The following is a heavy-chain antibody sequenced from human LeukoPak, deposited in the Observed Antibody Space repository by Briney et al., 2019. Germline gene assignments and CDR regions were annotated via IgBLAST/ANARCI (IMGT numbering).Heavy chain of an antibody. CDR2: INPRGGST. J-gene: IGHJ3*02. D-gene: IGHD1-26*01. CDR3: AVGETGWEPDGAFDI. CDR1: GYTFTSHF. V-gene: IGHV1-46*01. Sequence: GSVKVFCKASGYTFTSHFMHWVRQAPGQGLEWMGIINPRGGSTSYTQKSQGRVTMTRDTSTSTVYMELRSLRSDDTAVYYCAVGETGWEPDGAFDIWGQGTMVTVSS.